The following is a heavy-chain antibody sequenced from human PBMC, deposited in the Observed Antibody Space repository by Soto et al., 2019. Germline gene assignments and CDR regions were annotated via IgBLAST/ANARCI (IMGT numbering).Heavy chain of an antibody. J-gene: IGHJ3*02. CDR3: AKDVAMIVVVQDAFDI. CDR2: ISGSGGST. CDR1: GFTFSSYA. Sequence: EVQLLESGGGLVQPGGSLRLSCAASGFTFSSYAMSWVRQAPGKGLEWVSAISGSGGSTYYADSVKGRFTISRDNSKNTLYLQMNSLRAEDTAVYYCAKDVAMIVVVQDAFDIWGQGTMVTVSS. D-gene: IGHD3-22*01. V-gene: IGHV3-23*01.